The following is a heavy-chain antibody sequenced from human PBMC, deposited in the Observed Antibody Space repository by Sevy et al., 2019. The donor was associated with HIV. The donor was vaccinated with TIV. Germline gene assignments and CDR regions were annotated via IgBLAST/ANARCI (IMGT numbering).Heavy chain of an antibody. Sequence: GGSLRLSCAASGFSVSSHAMHWVRQAPGKGLEWVALLSYDGGAQYYADSVKGRFSISRDNSKNILYLQMNSPRPADTALYYCTRDAGYSVGWYPSNYWGQGTLVTVSS. CDR1: GFSVSSHA. CDR3: TRDAGYSVGWYPSNY. D-gene: IGHD6-19*01. J-gene: IGHJ4*02. V-gene: IGHV3-30-3*01. CDR2: LSYDGGAQ.